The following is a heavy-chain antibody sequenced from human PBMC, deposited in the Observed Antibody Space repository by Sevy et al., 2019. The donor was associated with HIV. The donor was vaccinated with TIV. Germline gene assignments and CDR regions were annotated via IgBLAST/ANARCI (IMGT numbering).Heavy chain of an antibody. V-gene: IGHV4-30-4*01. CDR2: ICYSGST. CDR3: ARVHSYGLSFEY. J-gene: IGHJ4*02. CDR1: GGTISSGDYY. Sequence: SETLSLTCTVSGGTISSGDYYWSRIRQPPGKGLEWIGYICYSGSTYYNPSLKSRVTISVDTSKNQFSLKLSSVTAADTAVYYCARVHSYGLSFEYWGQGTLVTAPQ. D-gene: IGHD5-18*01.